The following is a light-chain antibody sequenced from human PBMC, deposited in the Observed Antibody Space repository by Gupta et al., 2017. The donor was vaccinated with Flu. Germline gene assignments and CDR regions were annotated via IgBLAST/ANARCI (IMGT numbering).Light chain of an antibody. CDR3: QAWDSINRV. CDR2: HDN. V-gene: IGLV3-1*01. J-gene: IGLJ1*01. CDR1: DWGKKY. Sequence: SSALPQPPSVSVSPGQTVTITCSGDDWGKKYASWYQQRPVQSPVLVIYHDNKRPAETPELFSGSGSGNSATLTIGGTQAMDEDDYYCQAWDSINRVFGTGTKVTVL.